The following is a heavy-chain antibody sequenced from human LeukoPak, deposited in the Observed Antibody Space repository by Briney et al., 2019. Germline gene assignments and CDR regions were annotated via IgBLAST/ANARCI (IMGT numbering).Heavy chain of an antibody. CDR1: GFTFSSYA. V-gene: IGHV3-23*01. D-gene: IGHD3-22*01. Sequence: GGSLRLSCAASGFTFSSYAMSWVRQAPGKGLEWVSAISGSGGSTYYADSVKGRFTISRDNSKNTLYLQMNSLRAEDTAVYYCARAQYYYDRRGYAFDIWGQGTMVTVSS. CDR2: ISGSGGST. J-gene: IGHJ3*02. CDR3: ARAQYYYDRRGYAFDI.